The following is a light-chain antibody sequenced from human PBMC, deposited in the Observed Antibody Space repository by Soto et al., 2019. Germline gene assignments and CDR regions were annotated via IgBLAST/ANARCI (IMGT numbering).Light chain of an antibody. Sequence: EIVLTQSPGTLSLSPGERATLSCRASQSVSSSYLAWYQQKAGQAPRLLIYGASSRATGIPARFSGSGSGTDFIITISRLEPEVFAVYNCQQYGWSPPYSFGQGTKLEIK. CDR2: GAS. CDR1: QSVSSSY. V-gene: IGKV3-20*01. J-gene: IGKJ2*01. CDR3: QQYGWSPPYS.